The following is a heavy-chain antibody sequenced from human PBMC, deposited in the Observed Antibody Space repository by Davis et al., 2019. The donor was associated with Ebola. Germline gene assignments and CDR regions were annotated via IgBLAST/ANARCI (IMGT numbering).Heavy chain of an antibody. CDR2: INHSGST. Sequence: MPSETLSLTCAVSGGPTSSSNWWSWVRQPPGKGLEWIGEINHSGSTNYNPSLKSRVTISVDTSKNQFSLKLSSVTAADTAVYYCARVDWLYYGMDVWGQGTTVTVSS. V-gene: IGHV4-4*02. J-gene: IGHJ6*02. CDR3: ARVDWLYYGMDV. CDR1: GGPTSSSNW. D-gene: IGHD3-9*01.